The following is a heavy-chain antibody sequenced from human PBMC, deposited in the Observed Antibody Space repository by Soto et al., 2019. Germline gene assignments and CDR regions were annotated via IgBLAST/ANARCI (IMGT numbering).Heavy chain of an antibody. D-gene: IGHD4-17*01. V-gene: IGHV3-23*01. J-gene: IGHJ4*02. CDR1: GFTFSSDG. CDR3: AKERATTTAFDY. CDR2: ITDNGGST. Sequence: QAGGALRLSCAASGFTFSSDGMSWVRQAPGKGLEWVSLITDNGGSTYYADSVKGRFTISRDNTKNTLSLQMNSLRAEDTAVYYCAKERATTTAFDYWGQGALVTVSS.